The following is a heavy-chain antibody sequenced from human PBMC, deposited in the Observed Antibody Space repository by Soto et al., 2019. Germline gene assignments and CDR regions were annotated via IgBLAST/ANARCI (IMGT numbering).Heavy chain of an antibody. CDR1: GYTFTSSG. D-gene: IGHD3-3*01. V-gene: IGHV1-18*01. Sequence: ASVKVSCKASGYTFTSSGISWVRPAPGQGLEWLGWISTDNGNTNYAQHLQGRVSLTTDTSTSTAYMDLRSLRSDDTAVYYCARDQGITTFGGYSMHYDGMDFWGQGTTVTVSS. CDR2: ISTDNGNT. CDR3: ARDQGITTFGGYSMHYDGMDF. J-gene: IGHJ6*02.